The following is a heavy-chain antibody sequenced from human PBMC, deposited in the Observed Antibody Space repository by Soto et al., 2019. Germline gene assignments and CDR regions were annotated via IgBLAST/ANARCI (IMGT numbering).Heavy chain of an antibody. Sequence: SVKVSCKASGGTFSSYAISWVRQAPGQGLEWMGGIIPIFGTANYAQKFQGRVTITADKSTSTAYMELSSLRSEDTAVYYCARDPHLASLYYYDSSGYCMGYWGQGTLVTVSS. D-gene: IGHD3-22*01. J-gene: IGHJ4*02. CDR3: ARDPHLASLYYYDSSGYCMGY. CDR2: IIPIFGTA. V-gene: IGHV1-69*06. CDR1: GGTFSSYA.